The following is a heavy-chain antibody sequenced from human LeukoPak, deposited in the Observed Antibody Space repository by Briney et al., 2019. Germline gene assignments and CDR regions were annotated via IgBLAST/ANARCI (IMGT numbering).Heavy chain of an antibody. CDR2: IIPIFGTA. Sequence: GASVKVSCKASGGTFSSYAISWVRQAPGQGLEWMGGIIPIFGTANYAQKFQGRVTITADTSASTAYMELSSLRSEDMAVYYCARAWDDAFDIWGQGTMVTVSS. D-gene: IGHD1-26*01. CDR1: GGTFSSYA. CDR3: ARAWDDAFDI. J-gene: IGHJ3*02. V-gene: IGHV1-69*06.